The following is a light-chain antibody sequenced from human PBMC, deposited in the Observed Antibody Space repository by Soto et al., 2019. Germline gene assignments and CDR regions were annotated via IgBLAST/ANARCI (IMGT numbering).Light chain of an antibody. J-gene: IGKJ5*01. CDR3: QQYGSSPPIT. Sequence: EIVLAQSPATLSLSSGERATLSCRPSQSVSSYLAWYQQKPGQAPRLLIYDASNRATGIPARFSGSGSGTDFTLTISSLEPEDVAMYYCQQYGSSPPITFGQGTRLEIK. CDR1: QSVSSY. V-gene: IGKV3-11*01. CDR2: DAS.